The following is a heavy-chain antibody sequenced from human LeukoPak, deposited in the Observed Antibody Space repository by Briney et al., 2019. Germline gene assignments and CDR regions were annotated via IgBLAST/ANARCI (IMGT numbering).Heavy chain of an antibody. CDR2: ISYDGSNK. CDR3: AKDHYDFWSGYSHYYYGMDV. D-gene: IGHD3-3*01. CDR1: GFTFSSYG. Sequence: GSLRLSCAASGFTFSSYGMHWVRQAPGKGLEWVAVISYDGSNKYYADSVKGRFTISRDNSKNTLYLQMNSLRAEDTAVYYCAKDHYDFWSGYSHYYYGMDVWGQGTTVTVSS. J-gene: IGHJ6*02. V-gene: IGHV3-30*18.